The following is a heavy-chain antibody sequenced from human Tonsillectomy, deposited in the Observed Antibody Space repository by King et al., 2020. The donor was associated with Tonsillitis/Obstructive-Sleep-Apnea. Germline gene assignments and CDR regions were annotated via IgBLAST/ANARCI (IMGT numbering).Heavy chain of an antibody. CDR2: ISYDGSNK. CDR1: GFTFSSYA. V-gene: IGHV3-30*04. J-gene: IGHJ1*01. CDR3: AGRTTGYSSGWGFFAEYFQH. Sequence: VQLVESGGGVVQPGRSLRLSCAASGFTFSSYAMHWVRQAPGKGLEWVAVISYDGSNKYYADSVKGRFTISRDNSKNTLYLQMNSLRAEDTAVYYCAGRTTGYSSGWGFFAEYFQHWGQGTLVTVSS. D-gene: IGHD6-19*01.